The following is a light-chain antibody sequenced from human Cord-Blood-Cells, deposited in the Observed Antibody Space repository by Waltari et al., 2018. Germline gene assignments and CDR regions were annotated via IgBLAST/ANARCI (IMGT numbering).Light chain of an antibody. CDR1: QSISSY. CDR3: QQSYSTPPIT. Sequence: DIQMTQSPSSLSASVGDRVTITCRASQSISSYLNWYQQKPGKAPKLLIYAASSLQSVVPSRFSGSGSGTDFTLTISSLQPEDFATYYCQQSYSTPPITVGQGTRLEIK. CDR2: AAS. V-gene: IGKV1-39*01. J-gene: IGKJ5*01.